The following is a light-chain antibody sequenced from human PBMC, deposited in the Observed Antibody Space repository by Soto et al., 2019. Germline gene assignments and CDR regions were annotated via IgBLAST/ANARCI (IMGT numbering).Light chain of an antibody. V-gene: IGKV3-15*01. Sequence: EIVMTQSPATLSVSPGERATLSCRASQSVSSNLAWYQQKPGQAPRLLIYGASTRATGIPARFSGSGSGTEFTITISSLQSEDFAVYYCQQYNNWPPMVTFGPGTKVDIK. CDR2: GAS. CDR1: QSVSSN. J-gene: IGKJ3*01. CDR3: QQYNNWPPMVT.